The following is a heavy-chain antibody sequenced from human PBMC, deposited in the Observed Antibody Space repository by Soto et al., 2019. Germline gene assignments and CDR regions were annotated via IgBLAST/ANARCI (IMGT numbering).Heavy chain of an antibody. CDR2: ISYDGSNK. J-gene: IGHJ4*02. V-gene: IGHV3-30-3*01. CDR1: GFTFSSYA. CDR3: ARVGVVVITTYYFDY. D-gene: IGHD3-22*01. Sequence: SLRLSCAASGFTFSSYAMHWVRQAPGKGLKWVAVISYDGSNKYYADSVKGRFTISRDNSKNTLYLQMNSLRAEDTAVYYCARVGVVVITTYYFDYCGQGPLVTVSS.